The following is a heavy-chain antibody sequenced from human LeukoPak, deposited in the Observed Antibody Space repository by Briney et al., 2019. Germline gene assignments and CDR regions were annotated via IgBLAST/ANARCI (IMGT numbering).Heavy chain of an antibody. J-gene: IGHJ5*02. Sequence: SETLSLTCTVSGGSISSGSYYGSWIRQPPGKGLEWIGRIYTSGSTNYNPSLKSRVTISVDTSKNQFSLKLSSVTAADTAVYYCARDTANYYGSGSYPNWFDPWGQGTLVTVSS. CDR1: GGSISSGSYY. D-gene: IGHD3-10*01. CDR2: IYTSGST. V-gene: IGHV4-61*02. CDR3: ARDTANYYGSGSYPNWFDP.